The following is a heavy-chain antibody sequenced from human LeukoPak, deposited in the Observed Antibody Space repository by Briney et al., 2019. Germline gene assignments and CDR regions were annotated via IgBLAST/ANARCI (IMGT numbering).Heavy chain of an antibody. Sequence: GGSLRLSCAASGFTFSGSAMHWVRQAPGKGLEWVSTISGSGGSTYYADSVKGRFTISRDNSKNTLYLQMNSLRAEDTAVYYCAKGQSSGWFDYWGQGTLVTVSS. CDR1: GFTFSGSA. D-gene: IGHD6-19*01. CDR2: ISGSGGST. J-gene: IGHJ4*02. CDR3: AKGQSSGWFDY. V-gene: IGHV3-23*01.